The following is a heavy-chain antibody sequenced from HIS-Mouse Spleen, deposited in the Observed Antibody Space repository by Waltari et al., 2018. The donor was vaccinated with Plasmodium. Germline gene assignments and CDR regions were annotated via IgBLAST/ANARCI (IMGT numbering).Heavy chain of an antibody. D-gene: IGHD6-13*01. J-gene: IGHJ3*02. CDR1: GFTFRSYS. CDR2: ISSSSSTI. Sequence: EVQLVESGGGLVQPGGSLRLSCAASGFTFRSYSMNWVRQAPGKGLEWVSYISSSSSTIYYADSVKGRFTISRDNAKNSLFLQMNSLRAEDTAVYYCAREKHSSSWYDAFDIWGQGTMVTVSS. CDR3: AREKHSSSWYDAFDI. V-gene: IGHV3-48*01.